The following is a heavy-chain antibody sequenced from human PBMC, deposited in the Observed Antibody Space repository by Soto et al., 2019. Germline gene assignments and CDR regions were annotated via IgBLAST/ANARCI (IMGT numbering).Heavy chain of an antibody. CDR1: GGSISSYY. J-gene: IGHJ6*02. CDR3: ARDLGGYDYSYYGMDV. V-gene: IGHV4-59*01. CDR2: IYYSGST. Sequence: PSETLSLTCTVSGGSISSYYWSWIRQPPGKGLEWIGYIYYSGSTNYNPSLKSRVTISVDASKNQFSLKLSSVTAADTAVYYCARDLGGYDYSYYGMDVWGQGTTVTVSS. D-gene: IGHD5-12*01.